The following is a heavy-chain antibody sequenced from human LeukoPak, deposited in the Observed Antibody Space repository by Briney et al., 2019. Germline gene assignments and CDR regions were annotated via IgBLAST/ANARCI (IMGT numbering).Heavy chain of an antibody. CDR3: ARLQYYYDSSGSSSAFDI. J-gene: IGHJ3*02. CDR1: GGSISSGDYY. Sequence: SETLSLTCTVSGGSISSGDYYWSWIRQPPGKGLEWIGYIYYSGSTYYIPSLKSRLTISVDTSKNQFSLKLSSVTAADTAVYYCARLQYYYDSSGSSSAFDIWGQGTMVTVS. D-gene: IGHD3-22*01. V-gene: IGHV4-30-4*02. CDR2: IYYSGST.